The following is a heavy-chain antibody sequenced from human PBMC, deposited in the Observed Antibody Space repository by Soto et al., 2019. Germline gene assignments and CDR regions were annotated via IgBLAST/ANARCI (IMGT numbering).Heavy chain of an antibody. CDR2: ISGSGGST. D-gene: IGHD3-22*01. V-gene: IGHV3-23*01. CDR3: GKDQRYDSSGYYYVGYFDD. CDR1: GFTFSGYA. J-gene: IGHJ4*02. Sequence: GGSLRLSCAASGFTFSGYAMTWVRQAPGKGLEWVSTISGSGGSTYYADSVKGRFTISRDNSKNTLYLQMNGLRAEDTAVYYCGKDQRYDSSGYYYVGYFDDWGQGTRVTVSS.